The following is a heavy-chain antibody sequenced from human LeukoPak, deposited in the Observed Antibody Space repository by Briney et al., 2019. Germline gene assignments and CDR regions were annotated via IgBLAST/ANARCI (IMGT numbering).Heavy chain of an antibody. V-gene: IGHV4-59*01. CDR2: IYYSGST. CDR1: GGSISSYY. CDR3: ATPGIVAAGTDRGFDY. Sequence: SETLSLTCTVSGGSISSYYWSWIRQPPGKGLEWIGYIYYSGSTNYNPSLKSRVTISVDTSKNQFSLRLTSLTPADTAVYYCATPGIVAAGTDRGFDYWGQGTLVTVSS. D-gene: IGHD6-13*01. J-gene: IGHJ4*02.